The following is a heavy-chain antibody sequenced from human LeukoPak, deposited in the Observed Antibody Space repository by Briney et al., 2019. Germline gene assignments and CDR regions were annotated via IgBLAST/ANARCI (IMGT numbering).Heavy chain of an antibody. CDR3: ASSWSIAVAGAKFDY. J-gene: IGHJ4*02. CDR1: GGTFSSYA. D-gene: IGHD6-19*01. CDR2: IIPILGIA. V-gene: IGHV1-69*04. Sequence: ASVKVSCKASGGTFSSYAISWVRQAPGQGLEWMGRIIPILGIANYAQKFQGRVTITADKSTSTAYMELGSLRSEDTAVYYCASSWSIAVAGAKFDYWGQGTLVTVSS.